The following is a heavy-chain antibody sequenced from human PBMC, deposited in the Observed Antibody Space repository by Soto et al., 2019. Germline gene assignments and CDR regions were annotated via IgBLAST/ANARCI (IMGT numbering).Heavy chain of an antibody. CDR1: GYTFTSYA. CDR3: ARSMELQTWYYYYGMDV. J-gene: IGHJ6*02. Sequence: ASVKVSCKASGYTFTSYAMHWVRQAPGQRLEWMGWINAGNGNTKYSQKFQGRVTITRDTSASTAYMELSSLRSEDTAVYYCARSMELQTWYYYYGMDVWGQGTTVIVSS. V-gene: IGHV1-3*01. CDR2: INAGNGNT. D-gene: IGHD1-26*01.